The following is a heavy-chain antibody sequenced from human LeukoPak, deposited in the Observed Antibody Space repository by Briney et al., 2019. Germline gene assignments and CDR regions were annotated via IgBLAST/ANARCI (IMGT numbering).Heavy chain of an antibody. CDR3: TTVISLGYYDFWSGYHFDY. D-gene: IGHD3-3*01. V-gene: IGHV3-15*01. Sequence: GGSLRLSCAASGFTFSNAWMSWVRQAPGKGLEWVGRIKSKTDGGTTDYAAPVKGRFTISRDDSKNTLYLQMNSLKTEDTAVYYCTTVISLGYYDFWSGYHFDYWGQGTLVTVSS. CDR1: GFTFSNAW. J-gene: IGHJ4*02. CDR2: IKSKTDGGTT.